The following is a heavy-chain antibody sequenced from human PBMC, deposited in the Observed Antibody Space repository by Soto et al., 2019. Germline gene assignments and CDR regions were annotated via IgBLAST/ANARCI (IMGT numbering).Heavy chain of an antibody. Sequence: GGSLRLSCAASGFTFSSYAMSWVRQAPGKGLEWVSAISGSGGSTYYADSVKGRFTISRDNSKNTLYLQMNSLRAEDTAVYYCAKVPRIAVAGPSDYWGQGTLVTVSS. D-gene: IGHD6-19*01. CDR2: ISGSGGST. J-gene: IGHJ4*02. V-gene: IGHV3-23*01. CDR1: GFTFSSYA. CDR3: AKVPRIAVAGPSDY.